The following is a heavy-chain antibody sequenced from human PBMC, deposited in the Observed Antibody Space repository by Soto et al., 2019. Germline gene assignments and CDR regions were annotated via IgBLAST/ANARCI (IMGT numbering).Heavy chain of an antibody. CDR2: ISAYSGNT. Sequence: QVQLVQSGAEVKKPGASVKVSCKASGYTFTSYGISWVRQAPGQGLEWMGLISAYSGNTNDAQKLQGRVTMTPDTSTSTAYIELSSQRSDDTAVYYCARVAGEYGDYRPYYFDSWGQGTLVAVSS. J-gene: IGHJ4*02. CDR3: ARVAGEYGDYRPYYFDS. V-gene: IGHV1-18*01. D-gene: IGHD4-17*01. CDR1: GYTFTSYG.